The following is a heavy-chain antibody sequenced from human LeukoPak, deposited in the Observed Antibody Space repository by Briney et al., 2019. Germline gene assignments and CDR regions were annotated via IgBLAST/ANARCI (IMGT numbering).Heavy chain of an antibody. CDR3: AKVAKYYYGSETYYFFEQ. D-gene: IGHD3-10*01. CDR1: GFTFTTYW. J-gene: IGHJ4*02. Sequence: PGGSLRLSCAASGFTFTTYWLSWVRQAPGKGLEWVANIKQDGTEKYYVDPVKGRFTISRDTAKNSLYLQMSSLSVEDTAVYYCAKVAKYYYGSETYYFFEQWGQGTPVTASS. V-gene: IGHV3-7*01. CDR2: IKQDGTEK.